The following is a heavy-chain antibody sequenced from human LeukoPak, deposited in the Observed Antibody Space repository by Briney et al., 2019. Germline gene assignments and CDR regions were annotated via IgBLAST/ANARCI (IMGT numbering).Heavy chain of an antibody. CDR2: INPNSGGT. J-gene: IGHJ4*02. D-gene: IGHD3-10*01. Sequence: ASVKVSCKASGYTFTGYYMHWVRQAPGQGLEWMGWINPNSGGTNYAQKFQGRVTMTRDTSISTAYMELSRLRSDDTAVYYCAKVGEAMVRGIIPPKTQYFDYWGQGTLVTVSS. CDR1: GYTFTGYY. CDR3: AKVGEAMVRGIIPPKTQYFDY. V-gene: IGHV1-2*02.